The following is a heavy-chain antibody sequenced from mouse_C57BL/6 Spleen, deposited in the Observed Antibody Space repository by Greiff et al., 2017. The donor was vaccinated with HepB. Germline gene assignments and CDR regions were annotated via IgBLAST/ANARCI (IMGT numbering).Heavy chain of an antibody. D-gene: IGHD6-1*01. V-gene: IGHV1-55*01. CDR1: GYTFTSYW. J-gene: IGHJ1*03. Sequence: QVQLQQPGAELVKPGASVKMSCKASGYTFTSYWITWVKQRPGQGLEWIGDIYPGSGSTNYNEKFKSKATLTVDTSSSTAYMQLSSLTSEDSAVYYCARRGYSLWYFDVWGTGTTVTVSS. CDR2: IYPGSGST. CDR3: ARRGYSLWYFDV.